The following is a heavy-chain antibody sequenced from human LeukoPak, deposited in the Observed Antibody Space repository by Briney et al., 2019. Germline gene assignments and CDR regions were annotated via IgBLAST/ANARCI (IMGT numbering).Heavy chain of an antibody. V-gene: IGHV3-48*01. Sequence: GGSLRLSCAASGFTFSSYSMNWVRQAPGKGLEWVAYISSSSATKYYADSVKGRFTISRDNAKNSLYLQMNSLRAEDTAVYYCARGYCRGVKCNLNYYGMDVWGQGTTVTVSS. CDR2: ISSSSATK. CDR3: ARGYCRGVKCNLNYYGMDV. D-gene: IGHD2-15*01. CDR1: GFTFSSYS. J-gene: IGHJ6*02.